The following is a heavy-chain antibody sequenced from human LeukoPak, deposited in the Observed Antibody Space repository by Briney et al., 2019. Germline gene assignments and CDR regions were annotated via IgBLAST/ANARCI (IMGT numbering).Heavy chain of an antibody. J-gene: IGHJ4*02. Sequence: RPSETLSLTCTVSGDSISSYYWTWIRQPPGKGLEWIGYIYNSGSTNYNPSLRSRVTISVDTSKNQFSLKLSSVAAADTALYYCARGNPSLYSSGWYPFDYWGQGTLVTVS. D-gene: IGHD6-19*01. CDR3: ARGNPSLYSSGWYPFDY. V-gene: IGHV4-59*08. CDR2: IYNSGST. CDR1: GDSISSYY.